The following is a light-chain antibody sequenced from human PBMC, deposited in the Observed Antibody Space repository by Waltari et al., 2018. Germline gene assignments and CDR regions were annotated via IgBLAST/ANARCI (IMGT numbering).Light chain of an antibody. J-gene: IGLJ2*01. V-gene: IGLV2-14*03. CDR2: DVN. Sequence: QSALTQPASVSGSPGQSITISCTGTSIDVGTYKYVSWYQHRPGTAPKVIIYDVNTRPSGVSNRFSGSKSGNTASLTISGLQAEDEANYSCASYSSISSYVVFGGGTKLTVL. CDR1: SIDVGTYKY. CDR3: ASYSSISSYVV.